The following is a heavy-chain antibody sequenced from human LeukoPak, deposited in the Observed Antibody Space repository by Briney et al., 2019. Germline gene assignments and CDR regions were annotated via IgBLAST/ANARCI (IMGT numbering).Heavy chain of an antibody. J-gene: IGHJ4*02. D-gene: IGHD6-6*01. CDR3: AKEQQLGRPFDY. CDR1: GFTFSTYA. Sequence: GGSLRLSCAASGFTFSTYAMSWVRQAPGKGLEWVSGISGSGGSTYYADSAMGRFTISRDNSKNTLYVQMNSLRGEDTAVYYCAKEQQLGRPFDYWGQGTLVTVSS. CDR2: ISGSGGST. V-gene: IGHV3-23*01.